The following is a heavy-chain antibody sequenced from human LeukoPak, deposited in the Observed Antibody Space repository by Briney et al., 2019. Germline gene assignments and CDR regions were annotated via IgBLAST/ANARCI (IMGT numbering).Heavy chain of an antibody. Sequence: PSETLSHTCAVYGGSFSGYYWSWIRQPPGKGLEWIGEINHSGSTNYNPSLKSRVTISVDTSKNQFSLKLSSVTAADTAVYYCARQDGTSWTFDYWGQGTLVTVSS. CDR3: ARQDGTSWTFDY. J-gene: IGHJ4*02. CDR2: INHSGST. V-gene: IGHV4-34*01. D-gene: IGHD2-2*01. CDR1: GGSFSGYY.